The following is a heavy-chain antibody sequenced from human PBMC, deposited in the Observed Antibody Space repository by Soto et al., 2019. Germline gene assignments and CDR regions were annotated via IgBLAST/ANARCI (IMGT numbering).Heavy chain of an antibody. CDR3: ARDAGTNWFDP. CDR2: INPNSGAT. CDR1: GYTFTGYF. Sequence: ASVKVSCKASGYTFTGYFIHWVRQAPGQGLEWMGWINPNSGATKYAQKFQGRVTMTRDTSISTAYMELSRLRSDDTAVYYCARDAGTNWFDPWGQGTLVTVSS. V-gene: IGHV1-2*02. J-gene: IGHJ5*02. D-gene: IGHD1-1*01.